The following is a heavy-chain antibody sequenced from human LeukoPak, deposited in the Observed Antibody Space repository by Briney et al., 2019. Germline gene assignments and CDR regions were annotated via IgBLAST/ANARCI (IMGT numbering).Heavy chain of an antibody. Sequence: PSETLSLTCTVSGGSISSGDYYWSWIRQPPGKGLEWIGYIYYSGSTYYNPSLKSRVTISVDTSKNQFSLKLSSVTAADTAVYYCARESTYYYDSSGPGDPYYFDYWGQGTLVTVSS. CDR1: GGSISSGDYY. V-gene: IGHV4-30-4*02. J-gene: IGHJ4*02. CDR3: ARESTYYYDSSGPGDPYYFDY. CDR2: IYYSGST. D-gene: IGHD3-22*01.